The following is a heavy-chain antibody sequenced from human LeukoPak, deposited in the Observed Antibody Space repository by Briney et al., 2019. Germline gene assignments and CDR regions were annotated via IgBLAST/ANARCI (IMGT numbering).Heavy chain of an antibody. V-gene: IGHV4-34*01. CDR3: ARQLLWFGDSTRGRFDP. J-gene: IGHJ5*02. CDR1: GGSFSGYY. Sequence: SETLSLTCAVYGGSFSGYYWSWIRQPPGKGLAWIGEINHSGSTNYNPSLKSRVTISVDTSKNQFSLKLSSVTAADTAVYYCARQLLWFGDSTRGRFDPWGQGTLVTVSS. D-gene: IGHD3-10*01. CDR2: INHSGST.